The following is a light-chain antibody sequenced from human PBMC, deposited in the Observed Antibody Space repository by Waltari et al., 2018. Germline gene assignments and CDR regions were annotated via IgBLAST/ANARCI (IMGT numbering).Light chain of an antibody. V-gene: IGKV1-33*01. Sequence: DIQMTQSPSSLSASVGDRLTITCRASQGISNWLAWYQQKPGKAPKLLIYRASNLETGVPSRFSGSASGTDFTLTISSLQPEDIATYYCQQHNNSPLTFGPGTKLDIK. CDR3: QQHNNSPLT. J-gene: IGKJ3*01. CDR1: QGISNW. CDR2: RAS.